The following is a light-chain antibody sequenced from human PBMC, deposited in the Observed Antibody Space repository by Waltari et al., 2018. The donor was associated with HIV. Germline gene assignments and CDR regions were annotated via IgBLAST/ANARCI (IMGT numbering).Light chain of an antibody. CDR3: GTWDSSLSAWV. CDR1: SSNIGNTY. Sequence: QSVFTQPPSVSAAPGQKVTISCPGSSSNIGNTYVTLYQQLPGTAPKLLIYDSNKRPSGIPDRFSGSKSGTSGTLAITGLQTGDEADYYCGTWDSSLSAWVFGGGTKLTVL. CDR2: DSN. V-gene: IGLV1-51*01. J-gene: IGLJ3*02.